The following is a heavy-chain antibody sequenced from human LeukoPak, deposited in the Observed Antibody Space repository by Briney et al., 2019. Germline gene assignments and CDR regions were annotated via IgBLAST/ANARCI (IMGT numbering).Heavy chain of an antibody. J-gene: IGHJ6*03. CDR3: ARSSSGWIYYYYYMDV. D-gene: IGHD6-19*01. Sequence: SQTLSLTCTVSGGSISSGTYYWSWIRQTAGKGLEWIGRIYTSGSTNYNPSLKSRVTISVDTSKNQFSLKLSSVTAADTAVYYCARSSSGWIYYYYYMDVWGKGTTVTVSS. V-gene: IGHV4-61*02. CDR2: IYTSGST. CDR1: GGSISSGTYY.